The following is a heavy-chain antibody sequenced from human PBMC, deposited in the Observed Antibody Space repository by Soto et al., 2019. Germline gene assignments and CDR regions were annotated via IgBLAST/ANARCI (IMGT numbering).Heavy chain of an antibody. CDR2: IYQSGST. CDR1: GGSIHTTGFT. D-gene: IGHD2-21*01. Sequence: QLRLQESGSGLVRPSQTLSLTCTVSGGSIHTTGFTANWIRKSPGKGLEWIGYIYQSGSTFYNPSLRSRVTISADSSKNQFSLNLNSVTAADTAVYYCVRGNINLVEGLVSWFDPWGQGTLVTVSS. J-gene: IGHJ5*02. CDR3: VRGNINLVEGLVSWFDP. V-gene: IGHV4-30-2*06.